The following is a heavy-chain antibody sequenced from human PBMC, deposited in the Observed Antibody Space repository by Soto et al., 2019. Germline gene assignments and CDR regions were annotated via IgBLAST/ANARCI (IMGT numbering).Heavy chain of an antibody. D-gene: IGHD2-8*01. CDR1: GFNFRKFW. V-gene: IGHV3-74*01. CDR3: AIQDCTNDVCLEAAVTVGGALES. CDR2: ISSDGTTT. Sequence: VQLVQSGGGLAQPGKSLRLSCAASGFNFRKFWMHWVRQVPGKGPVWVSYISSDGTTTDYADSVKGRFTISRDNAKDTLYLQMDSLRAEDTAVYYCAIQDCTNDVCLEAAVTVGGALESWGQGTLVTVSS. J-gene: IGHJ1*01.